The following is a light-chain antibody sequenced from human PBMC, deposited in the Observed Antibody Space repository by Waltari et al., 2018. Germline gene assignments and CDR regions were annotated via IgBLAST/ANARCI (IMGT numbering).Light chain of an antibody. J-gene: IGKJ4*01. CDR3: HQRSNWPPT. V-gene: IGKV3-11*01. CDR1: QGFSSY. CDR2: DAS. Sequence: EIVLTQSPGTLSLSPGARATLSCRASQGFSSYLAWYQQKPGQATRLVIYDASNRATGIPARFSGSGSGTDFTLTISSLEPEDFAEYYCHQRSNWPPTFGGGTKVEIK.